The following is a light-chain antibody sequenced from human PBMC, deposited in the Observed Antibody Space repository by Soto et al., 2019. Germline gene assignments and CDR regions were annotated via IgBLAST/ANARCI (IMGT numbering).Light chain of an antibody. CDR2: DAS. CDR3: QQRSSWPPT. J-gene: IGKJ4*01. CDR1: WSVSRKY. Sequence: IVLRQSPGTVCLSXGERATLLCRSRWSVSRKYLSWYQQKPGHAPGVXXYDASNRANGTPARFGGSGSGTDFTRTISSLEPEDFAVYYRQQRSSWPPTFGGGAKVDIK. V-gene: IGKV3-11*01.